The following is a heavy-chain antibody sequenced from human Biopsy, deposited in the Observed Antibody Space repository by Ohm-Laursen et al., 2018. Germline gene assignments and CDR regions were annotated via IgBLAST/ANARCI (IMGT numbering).Heavy chain of an antibody. CDR3: ATKLTGYFHH. Sequence: GSSVKVSCKAPGCTFSNYGVNWVRQAPGQGLEWLGGNIPNLGTGNYAQKFQDRVTVAADPSTSTSTMELRRLRSTDTAVYYCATKLTGYFHHWGQGTLVIVSS. CDR2: NIPNLGTG. J-gene: IGHJ1*01. D-gene: IGHD3-9*01. CDR1: GCTFSNYG. V-gene: IGHV1-69*01.